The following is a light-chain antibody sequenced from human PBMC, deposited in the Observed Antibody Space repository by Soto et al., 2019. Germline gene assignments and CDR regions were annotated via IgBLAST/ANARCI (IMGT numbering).Light chain of an antibody. J-gene: IGLJ1*01. CDR3: SSYTSSSTLNYV. Sequence: QSVLTQPASVSGSPGQSITISCTGTSSDVGGYNYVSWYQQHPGKAPKLMIYDVGNRPSGVSNRFSGPKSGNTASLTISGLQAEDEADYYCSSYTSSSTLNYVFGTGTKVTVL. V-gene: IGLV2-14*01. CDR2: DVG. CDR1: SSDVGGYNY.